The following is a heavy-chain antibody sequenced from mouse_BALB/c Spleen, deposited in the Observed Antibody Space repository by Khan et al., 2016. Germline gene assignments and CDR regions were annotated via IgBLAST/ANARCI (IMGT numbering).Heavy chain of an antibody. CDR2: INPSNGHS. J-gene: IGHJ3*01. D-gene: IGHD1-1*01. Sequence: QVQLQQPGAELVKPGASVKLSCKASGYTFTTYWMHWVKQRPGQGLEWIGEINPSNGHSNYNEKFKRKATLTVDKSSSTAYMKLSSLTSEDSAVLYCARSHYKYYGFAYWGQGTLVTVSA. CDR3: ARSHYKYYGFAY. V-gene: IGHV1S81*02. CDR1: GYTFTTYW.